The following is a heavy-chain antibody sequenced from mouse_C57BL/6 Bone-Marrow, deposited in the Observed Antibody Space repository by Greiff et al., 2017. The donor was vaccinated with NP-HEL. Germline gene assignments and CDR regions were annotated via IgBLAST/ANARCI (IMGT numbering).Heavy chain of an antibody. CDR2: IDPEDGET. J-gene: IGHJ2*01. Sequence: VQLQQSGAELVKPGASVKLSCTASGFTIKDYYMHWVKQRTEQGLEWIGRIDPEDGETKYDPKFQGKATITADTSSNTAYLQLSSLTSEDTAVYYCARGGNYFDYWGQGTPLTVSS. CDR1: GFTIKDYY. CDR3: ARGGNYFDY. V-gene: IGHV14-2*01.